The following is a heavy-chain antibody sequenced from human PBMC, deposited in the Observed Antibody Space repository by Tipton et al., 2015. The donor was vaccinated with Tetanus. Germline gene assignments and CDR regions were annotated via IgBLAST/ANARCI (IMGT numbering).Heavy chain of an antibody. V-gene: IGHV3-23*01. D-gene: IGHD3-10*01. CDR3: ARDRAPPSSWYFDL. CDR1: GFAFSSYA. Sequence: SLRLSCAASGFAFSSYAMSWVRQAPGNGPEWVSAISGSGGSTYYVDSVKGRFTISRDISKNMVYLQMNSLRAEDTAVYYCARDRAPPSSWYFDLWGRGTLVTVSS. J-gene: IGHJ2*01. CDR2: ISGSGGST.